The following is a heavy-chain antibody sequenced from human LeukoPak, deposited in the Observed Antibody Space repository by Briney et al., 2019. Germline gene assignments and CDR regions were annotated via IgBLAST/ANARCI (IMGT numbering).Heavy chain of an antibody. Sequence: QPGGSLRLSCAASGFTFSSYAMSWVRQAPGKGLEWVSAISGSGGSTYYADSVKGRFTISRDNSRDTLYLQMNSLRAEDTAVYYCANSGIAVAGTIYWGQGTLVTVSS. J-gene: IGHJ4*02. V-gene: IGHV3-23*01. CDR2: ISGSGGST. CDR1: GFTFSSYA. D-gene: IGHD6-19*01. CDR3: ANSGIAVAGTIY.